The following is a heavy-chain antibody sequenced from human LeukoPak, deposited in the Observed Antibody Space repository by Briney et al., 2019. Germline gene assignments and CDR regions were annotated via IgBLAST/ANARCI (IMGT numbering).Heavy chain of an antibody. CDR2: ISAYNGNT. D-gene: IGHD3-3*01. J-gene: IGHJ4*02. CDR1: GYTFTSYG. Sequence: ASVKVSCKASGYTFTSYGISWVRQAPGQGLEWMGWISAYNGNTNYAQKLQGRVTMITDPSTSTAYMELRSLRSDDTAVYYCAREDITIFGVVNSGDYWGQGTLVTVSS. CDR3: AREDITIFGVVNSGDY. V-gene: IGHV1-18*01.